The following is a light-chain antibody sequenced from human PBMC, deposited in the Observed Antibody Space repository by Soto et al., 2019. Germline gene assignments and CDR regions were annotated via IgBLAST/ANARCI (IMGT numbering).Light chain of an antibody. CDR1: QSISSW. CDR3: QQYNSYSPLT. J-gene: IGKJ4*01. CDR2: DAS. V-gene: IGKV1-5*01. Sequence: DIQMTQSPSTLSASVGDRVTITCRASQSISSWLAWYQQKPGKAPKLLIYDASSLEIGVPSRFSGSGSGTEFTLTISSLQPDDFATDYCQQYNSYSPLTFGGGTKVEIK.